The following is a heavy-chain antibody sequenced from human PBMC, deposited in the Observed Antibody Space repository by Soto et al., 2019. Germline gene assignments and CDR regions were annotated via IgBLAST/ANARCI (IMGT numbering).Heavy chain of an antibody. V-gene: IGHV1-69*08. CDR1: GGTFTSHT. CDR2: IIPTLDIV. D-gene: IGHD5-18*01. CDR3: ARDERGYNYVSDYCLDV. Sequence: QVQLVQSGAELKKPGSSVKVSCKASGGTFTSHTIIAWVRQAPGQGPEWMGRIIPTLDIVDYAQKFQDRVKITADKPTSTAYMELRSLISEDTAVYYCARDERGYNYVSDYCLDVWGQGTSVTVSS. J-gene: IGHJ6*02.